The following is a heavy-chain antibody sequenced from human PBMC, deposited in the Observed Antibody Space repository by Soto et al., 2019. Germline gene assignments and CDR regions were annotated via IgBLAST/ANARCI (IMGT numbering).Heavy chain of an antibody. CDR3: ARIVVVAATLDY. CDR2: IYHSGST. D-gene: IGHD2-15*01. CDR1: GGSIGSGGYS. J-gene: IGHJ4*02. V-gene: IGHV4-30-2*01. Sequence: LSRTCAVSGGSIGSGGYSWRWIRQPPGKGLEWIGYIYHSGSTYYNPSLKSRVTISVDRSKNQFSLKLSSVTAADTAVYYCARIVVVAATLDYWGQGTLVT.